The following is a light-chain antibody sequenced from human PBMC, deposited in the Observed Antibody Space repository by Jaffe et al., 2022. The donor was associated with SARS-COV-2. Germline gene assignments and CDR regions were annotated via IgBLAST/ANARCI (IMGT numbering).Light chain of an antibody. Sequence: DIVMTQSPDSLAVSLGERATINCRSSRSVLFTSNNKNYLAWYQHKPGQPPKLLIYWASTRESGVPDRFSGSGSGTDFTLTISSLQAEDVAVYYCQQYYSSPFTFGQGTKLEIK. V-gene: IGKV4-1*01. CDR3: QQYYSSPFT. CDR2: WAS. J-gene: IGKJ2*01. CDR1: RSVLFTSNNKNY.